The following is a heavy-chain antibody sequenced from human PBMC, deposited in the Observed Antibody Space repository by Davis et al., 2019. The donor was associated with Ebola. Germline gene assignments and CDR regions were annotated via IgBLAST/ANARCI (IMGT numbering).Heavy chain of an antibody. Sequence: GGSLRLSCAASGFTFSSYAMSWVRQAPGKGLEWVSAISGSGGSTYYADSVKGRFTISRDNSKNTLYLQMNSLRAEDTAVYYCARASSGWMTSGYYYYGMDVWGQGTTVTVSS. J-gene: IGHJ6*02. D-gene: IGHD6-19*01. V-gene: IGHV3-23*01. CDR2: ISGSGGST. CDR3: ARASSGWMTSGYYYYGMDV. CDR1: GFTFSSYA.